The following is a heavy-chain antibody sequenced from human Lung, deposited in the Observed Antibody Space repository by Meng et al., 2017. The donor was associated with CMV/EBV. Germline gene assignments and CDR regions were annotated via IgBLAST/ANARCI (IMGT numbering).Heavy chain of an antibody. CDR1: GASISSGGYS. CDR3: ARGYGNNPMAFDH. D-gene: IGHD1-14*01. V-gene: IGHV4-30-2*01. CDR2: IGHTGST. J-gene: IGHJ4*02. Sequence: VSGASISSGGYSWSWIRQQPGRGLEWIGYIGHTGSTYFNLSPKSRLRISVDTSSNRFSLRLSSVTAADTAVYYCARGYGNNPMAFDHWGQGTLVTVSS.